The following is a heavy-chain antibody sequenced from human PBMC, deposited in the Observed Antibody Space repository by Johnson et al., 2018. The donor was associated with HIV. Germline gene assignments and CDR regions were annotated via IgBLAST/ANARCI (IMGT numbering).Heavy chain of an antibody. J-gene: IGHJ3*01. CDR1: GFTFSNAW. D-gene: IGHD1-26*01. V-gene: IGHV3-15*01. Sequence: VQLVESGGGLVKPGGSLRLSCVASGFTFSNAWMSWVRQAPGKGLEWVGRIKSKTDGGTTDYAAPVKGRFTISRDDSKNTLYLQINSLKTEDTAVYYCTTEVMEWELQVGWTRAFEVWGQGTMVTVSS. CDR2: IKSKTDGGTT. CDR3: TTEVMEWELQVGWTRAFEV.